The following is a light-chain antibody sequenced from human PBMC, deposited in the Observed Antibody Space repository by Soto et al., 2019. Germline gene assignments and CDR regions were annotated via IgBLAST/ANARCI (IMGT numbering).Light chain of an antibody. CDR3: QEYNAYSMT. CDR1: QSISSW. CDR2: KAS. V-gene: IGKV1-5*03. Sequence: DILMTQFPSTLSAYVGDRVTITCRASQSISSWLAWYQQKPGKAPKLLIYKASTLETGVPSRFSGSGSGTEFTLSISSLQPDDFGTYYCQEYNAYSMTFGQGTRLEIK. J-gene: IGKJ5*01.